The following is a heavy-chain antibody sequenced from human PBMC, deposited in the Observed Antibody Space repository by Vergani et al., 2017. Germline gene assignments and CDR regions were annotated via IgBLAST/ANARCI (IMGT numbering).Heavy chain of an antibody. D-gene: IGHD3-3*01. J-gene: IGHJ5*02. Sequence: QITLKESGPTLVKPTQTLTLTCTFSGFSLSTSGVGVGWIRQPPGKALEWLALIYWNDDKRYSPSLKSRLTITKDTSKNQVVLTMTNMDPVDTATYYCXHVYDFWSGYFGGWFDPWGQGTLVTVSS. V-gene: IGHV2-5*01. CDR1: GFSLSTSGVG. CDR2: IYWNDDK. CDR3: XHVYDFWSGYFGGWFDP.